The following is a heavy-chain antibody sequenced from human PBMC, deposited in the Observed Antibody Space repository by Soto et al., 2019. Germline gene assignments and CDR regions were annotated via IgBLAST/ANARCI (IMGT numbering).Heavy chain of an antibody. D-gene: IGHD3-16*01. V-gene: IGHV3-66*01. CDR3: ARDPWAADY. J-gene: IGHJ4*02. CDR1: GFTVSAKY. Sequence: EVQLVESGGGLVQPGGSLRLSCAASGFTVSAKYMSWVRQATGKGLEWVSVIYSGGSTFYADSVRGRLTISRDNSKNTVNLQMNSLRAEDTAVYYCARDPWAADYWGQGTLVTVSS. CDR2: IYSGGST.